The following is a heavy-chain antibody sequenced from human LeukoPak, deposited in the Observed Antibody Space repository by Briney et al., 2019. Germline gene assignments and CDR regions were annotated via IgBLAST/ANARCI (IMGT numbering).Heavy chain of an antibody. CDR1: GFTFSSYG. CDR3: ARRTSPTDI. J-gene: IGHJ3*02. Sequence: GRSLRLSCAASGFTFSSYGMHWVRQAPGKGLEWVAVIWYDGSNKYYAGSVKGRFTISRDNAKNSLYLQMNNLRDEDTAVYYCARRTSPTDIWGQGTMVTVSS. CDR2: IWYDGSNK. V-gene: IGHV3-33*01.